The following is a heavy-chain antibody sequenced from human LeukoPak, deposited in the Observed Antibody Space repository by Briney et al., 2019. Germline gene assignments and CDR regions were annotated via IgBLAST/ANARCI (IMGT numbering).Heavy chain of an antibody. Sequence: ASVTVSCKASGYTFTSYDINWVRQVTGQGLEWMGWMNPNSGNTGYAQKFQGRVTMTRNTSISTAYMELSSLRSEDTAVYYCAIIGVQWELLVDYWGQGTLVTVSS. J-gene: IGHJ4*02. CDR1: GYTFTSYD. CDR2: MNPNSGNT. D-gene: IGHD1-26*01. V-gene: IGHV1-8*01. CDR3: AIIGVQWELLVDY.